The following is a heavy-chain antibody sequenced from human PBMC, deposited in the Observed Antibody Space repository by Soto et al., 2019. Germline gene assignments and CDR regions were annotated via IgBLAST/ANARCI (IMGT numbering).Heavy chain of an antibody. V-gene: IGHV3-66*01. CDR2: IYTDDST. D-gene: IGHD4-4*01. CDR1: GFAVSGNY. CDR3: ARAISEIYYSRRYGLDV. Sequence: GGSLRLSCSPTGFAVSGNYMSWAPHAPGKGLDWVSVIYTDDSTYYADSVKGRFTISRDNSKTTLYLQMNSLRAEDTAVYFCARAISEIYYSRRYGLDVWGQGTTVTVSS. J-gene: IGHJ6*02.